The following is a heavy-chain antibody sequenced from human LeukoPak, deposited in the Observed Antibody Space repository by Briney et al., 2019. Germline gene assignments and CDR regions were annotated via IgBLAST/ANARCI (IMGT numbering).Heavy chain of an antibody. CDR1: GFTFSSYA. V-gene: IGHV3-30*04. J-gene: IGHJ4*02. Sequence: GGSLRLSCAASGFTFSSYAMHWVRQAPGKGLEWVAVISYDGSNKYYADSVKGRFTISRDNSKNTLYLQMNSLRAEDTAVYYCAREFIAVAGKGFDYWGQGTLDTVSS. D-gene: IGHD6-19*01. CDR2: ISYDGSNK. CDR3: AREFIAVAGKGFDY.